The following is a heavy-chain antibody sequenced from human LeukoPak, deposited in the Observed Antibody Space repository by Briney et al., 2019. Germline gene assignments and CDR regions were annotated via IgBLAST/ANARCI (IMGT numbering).Heavy chain of an antibody. J-gene: IGHJ4*02. D-gene: IGHD5-18*01. Sequence: GASVKVSCKASGYTFTSYYMHWVRQAPGQGLEWMGIINPSGGSTSYAQKFQGRVTMTRDTSTSTVYMELSSLRSKDTAVYYCARDSQGEYSYGYLGGRYDYWGQGSLVTVSS. V-gene: IGHV1-46*01. CDR2: INPSGGST. CDR1: GYTFTSYY. CDR3: ARDSQGEYSYGYLGGRYDY.